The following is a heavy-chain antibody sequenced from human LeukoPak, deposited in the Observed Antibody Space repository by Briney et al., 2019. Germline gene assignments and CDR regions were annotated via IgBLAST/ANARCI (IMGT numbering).Heavy chain of an antibody. J-gene: IGHJ3*02. D-gene: IGHD3-3*02. CDR2: ISGSGGST. Sequence: GGSLRLSCAASGFTFSSYATTWVRQAPGKGLEWVSAISGSGGSTNYADSVKGQFTISRDNSKNTLYLQMNSLRAEDTAVYYCASLVFFRAFDIWGQGTMVTVSS. CDR1: GFTFSSYA. V-gene: IGHV3-23*01. CDR3: ASLVFFRAFDI.